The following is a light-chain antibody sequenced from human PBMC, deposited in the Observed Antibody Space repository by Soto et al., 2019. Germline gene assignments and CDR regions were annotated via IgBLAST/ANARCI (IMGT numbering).Light chain of an antibody. CDR3: CSYTSSRTDV. J-gene: IGLJ1*01. V-gene: IGLV2-14*01. CDR2: EVT. CDR1: SSDVGAYIY. Sequence: QSALTQPASVSGSPGQSITISCTGTSSDVGAYIYVSWYQHHPGKAPTVMIYEVTNRPSGVSDRFSGSKSGNTASLTISGLQAEDEADYYCCSYTSSRTDVFGTGTKVTVL.